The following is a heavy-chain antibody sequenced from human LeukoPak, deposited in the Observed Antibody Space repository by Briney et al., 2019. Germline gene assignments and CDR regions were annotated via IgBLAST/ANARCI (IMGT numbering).Heavy chain of an antibody. D-gene: IGHD3-10*01. CDR2: IYYSGST. CDR3: ARTWFITMVRGVWSNWFDP. Sequence: PSETLSLTCTVSGGSISSYYWSWIRQPPGKGLEWIGYIYYSGSTNYNPSLKSRVTISVDTSKNQFSLKLSSVTAADTAVYYCARTWFITMVRGVWSNWFDPWGQGTLVTVSS. J-gene: IGHJ5*02. V-gene: IGHV4-59*08. CDR1: GGSISSYY.